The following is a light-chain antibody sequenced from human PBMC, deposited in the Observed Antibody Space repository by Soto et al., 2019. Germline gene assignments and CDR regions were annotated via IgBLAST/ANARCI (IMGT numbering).Light chain of an antibody. CDR2: DVS. Sequence: QSALTQPASVSGSPGQSITISCTGTSSDVGAYDYVSWYQQHPGEVPKLMIFDVSDRLSGVSNRFSGSKSGNTASLTISGLQAEDEADYYCSSFTTSTSYVFGTGTKVTVL. J-gene: IGLJ1*01. CDR3: SSFTTSTSYV. V-gene: IGLV2-14*03. CDR1: SSDVGAYDY.